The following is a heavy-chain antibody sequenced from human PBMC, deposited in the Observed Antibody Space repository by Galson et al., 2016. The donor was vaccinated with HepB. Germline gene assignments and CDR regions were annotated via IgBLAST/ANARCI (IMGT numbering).Heavy chain of an antibody. CDR2: ISGSGGRT. CDR3: AKDFFHILYSSSWDQALDALDI. D-gene: IGHD6-13*01. CDR1: GFTFSSYG. Sequence: SLRLSCAASGFTFSSYGLSWVRQAPGKGLEWVSGISGSGGRTYYADSVKGRFTISRDNSKNTLYLQMNSLRAEDTAVYHCAKDFFHILYSSSWDQALDALDIWGQGTMVTVSS. J-gene: IGHJ3*02. V-gene: IGHV3-23*01.